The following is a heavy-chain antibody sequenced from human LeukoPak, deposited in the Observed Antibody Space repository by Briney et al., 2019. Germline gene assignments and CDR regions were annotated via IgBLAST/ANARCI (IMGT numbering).Heavy chain of an antibody. CDR2: IKQDGSEK. CDR1: EFTFSNYW. V-gene: IGHV3-7*03. Sequence: PGGSLRLSCAASEFTFSNYWMTWVRQAPGKGLEWVATIKQDGSEKYYVDSVKGRFTISRDNAKNSLYLQMNSLRAEDTAVYYCARLIVGATGYWGQGTLVTVSS. J-gene: IGHJ4*02. D-gene: IGHD1-26*01. CDR3: ARLIVGATGY.